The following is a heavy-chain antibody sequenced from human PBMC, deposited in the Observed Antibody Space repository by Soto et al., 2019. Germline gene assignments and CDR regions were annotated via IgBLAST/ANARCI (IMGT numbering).Heavy chain of an antibody. V-gene: IGHV1-2*02. CDR2: INPNSGGT. CDR3: ARGSWRYYDSSGYYYYYGMDV. J-gene: IGHJ6*02. D-gene: IGHD3-22*01. CDR1: GYTFTGYY. Sequence: ASVKVSCKASGYTFTGYYMHWVRQAPGQGLEWMGWINPNSGGTNYAQKFQGRVTMTRDTSISTAYMELSRLRSDDTAVYYCARGSWRYYDSSGYYYYYGMDVWGQGTTVTVSS.